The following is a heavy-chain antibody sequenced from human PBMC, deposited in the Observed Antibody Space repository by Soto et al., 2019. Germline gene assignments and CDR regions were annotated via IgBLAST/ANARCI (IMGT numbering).Heavy chain of an antibody. CDR1: GFTFSSYA. J-gene: IGHJ4*02. CDR2: ISGSGGST. CDR3: AKCDFWSGYSNPTGRDDY. Sequence: EVQLLESGGGLVQPGGSLRLSCAASGFTFSSYAMSWVRQAPGKGLEWVSAISGSGGSTYYADSVKGRFTISRDNSKNTLYLQMNSLRAEDTAVYYCAKCDFWSGYSNPTGRDDYWGQGTLITVSS. V-gene: IGHV3-23*01. D-gene: IGHD3-3*01.